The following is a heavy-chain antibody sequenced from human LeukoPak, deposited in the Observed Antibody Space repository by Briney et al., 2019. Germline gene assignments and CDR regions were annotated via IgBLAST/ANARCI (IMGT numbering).Heavy chain of an antibody. CDR3: AKDIFKSRYGFDAFDI. CDR1: GFTFDDYA. V-gene: IGHV3-9*01. Sequence: GGSLRLSCAASGFTFDDYAMHWVRQAPGKGLEWVSGISWNSGNIGYADSVKGRFTISRDNAKNSLYLQMNSLRAEDTALYYCAKDIFKSRYGFDAFDIWGQGTMVTVSS. J-gene: IGHJ3*02. CDR2: ISWNSGNI. D-gene: IGHD3-16*01.